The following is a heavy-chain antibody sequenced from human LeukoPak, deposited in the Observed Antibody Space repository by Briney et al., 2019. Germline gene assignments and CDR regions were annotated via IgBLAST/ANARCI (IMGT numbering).Heavy chain of an antibody. J-gene: IGHJ4*02. Sequence: PGGSLRLSCAASGFTVSSNYMSWVRQAPGKGLEWVSSISSSSSYIYYADSVKGRFTISRDNAKNSLYLQMNSLRAEDTAVYYCAKDRHSYSNAYFFDYWGQGTLVTVSS. CDR1: GFTVSSNY. V-gene: IGHV3-21*01. CDR2: ISSSSSYI. CDR3: AKDRHSYSNAYFFDY. D-gene: IGHD4-11*01.